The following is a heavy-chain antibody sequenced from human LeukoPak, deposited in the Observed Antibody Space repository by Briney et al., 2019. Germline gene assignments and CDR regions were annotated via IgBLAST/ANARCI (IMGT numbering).Heavy chain of an antibody. D-gene: IGHD1-26*01. Sequence: QSGGSLRLSCAASGFTFSSYWMHWVRQAPGKGLVWVSRINSDGSSTSYADSVKGRFTISRDNAKNTLYLQMNSLRAEDTAVYYCAKVGELVWELLTSALDYWGQGTLVTVSS. J-gene: IGHJ4*02. V-gene: IGHV3-74*01. CDR3: AKVGELVWELLTSALDY. CDR2: INSDGSST. CDR1: GFTFSSYW.